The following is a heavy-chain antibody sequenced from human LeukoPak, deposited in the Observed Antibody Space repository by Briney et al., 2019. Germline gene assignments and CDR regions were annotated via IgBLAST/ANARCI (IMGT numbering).Heavy chain of an antibody. Sequence: SETLSLTCTVSGGSISSSSYYWGWIRQPPGKGLEWIGTIYYSGSTYYNASLKSQVSISIDTSKNQFSLRLTSVTAADTAVYYCARQTGSGLFILPGGQGTLVTVSS. CDR2: IYYSGST. CDR3: ARQTGSGLFILP. D-gene: IGHD3/OR15-3a*01. V-gene: IGHV4-39*01. CDR1: GGSISSSSYY. J-gene: IGHJ4*02.